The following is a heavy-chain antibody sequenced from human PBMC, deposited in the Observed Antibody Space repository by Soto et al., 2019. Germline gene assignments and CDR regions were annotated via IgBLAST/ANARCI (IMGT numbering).Heavy chain of an antibody. V-gene: IGHV1-2*02. CDR2: IDPNSGGT. CDR3: ARGTDIVLIRRHDTWAFDP. CDR1: RYTFTGYY. Sequence: QVQLVQSGAEVKKPGASVKVSCKASRYTFTGYYMHWVRQAPGQGLEWMGWIDPNSGGTDYAQKLQGRVTMTTDTSTSTAYMELRSLRSDDTAVYYCARGTDIVLIRRHDTWAFDPWGQGTLVTVSS. J-gene: IGHJ5*02. D-gene: IGHD2-8*01.